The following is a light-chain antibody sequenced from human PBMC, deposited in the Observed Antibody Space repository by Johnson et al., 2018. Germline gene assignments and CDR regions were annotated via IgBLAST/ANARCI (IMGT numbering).Light chain of an antibody. CDR1: SSNIGNNY. Sequence: QSVLTQPPSVSAAPGQKVTISCSVSSSNIGNNYVSWYQQLPGTAPKLLIYENNKRPSGIPDRFSGSKSGTSATLGITGLQTGDEADYYCGTWDSSLSAGNVFGTGTKVTCL. J-gene: IGLJ1*01. V-gene: IGLV1-51*02. CDR2: ENN. CDR3: GTWDSSLSAGNV.